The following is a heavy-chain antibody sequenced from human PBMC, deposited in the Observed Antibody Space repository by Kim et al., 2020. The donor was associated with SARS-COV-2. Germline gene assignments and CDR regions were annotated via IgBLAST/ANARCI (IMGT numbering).Heavy chain of an antibody. CDR1: GYTFTSYG. CDR3: ARDRSYYGSGGFDY. CDR2: ISAYNGNT. D-gene: IGHD3-10*01. J-gene: IGHJ4*02. V-gene: IGHV1-18*01. Sequence: ASVKVSCKASGYTFTSYGISWVRQAPGQGLEWMGWISAYNGNTNYAQKLQGRVTMTTDTSTSTAYMELRSLRSDDTAVYYCARDRSYYGSGGFDYWGQGTLVTVSS.